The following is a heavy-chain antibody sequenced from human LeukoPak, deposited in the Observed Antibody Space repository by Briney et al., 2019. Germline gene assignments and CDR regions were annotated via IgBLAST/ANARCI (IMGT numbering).Heavy chain of an antibody. CDR1: GFTFDDYA. CDR3: AKDWADFWSGYFLFDY. V-gene: IGHV3-9*01. D-gene: IGHD3-3*01. Sequence: GGSLRLSCAASGFTFDDYAMHWVRQAPGKGLEWVSHISWNSGSITYADSVKGRFTISRDNSKKTVYLQMNSLRAEDTAVYYCAKDWADFWSGYFLFDYWGRGTLVTVSS. CDR2: ISWNSGSI. J-gene: IGHJ4*02.